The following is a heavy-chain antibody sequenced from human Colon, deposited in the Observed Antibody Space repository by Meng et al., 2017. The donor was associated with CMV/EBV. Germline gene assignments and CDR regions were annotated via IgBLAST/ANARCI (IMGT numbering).Heavy chain of an antibody. CDR3: ARDGRFLEWLPDYYYGMDV. Sequence: ASVKVSCKASGYTFTSYGISWVRQAPGQGLEWMGWINPNSGGTNYAQKFQGRVTMTRDTSISTAYMELSRLRSDDTAVYYCARDGRFLEWLPDYYYGMDVWGQGTTVTVSS. J-gene: IGHJ6*02. CDR1: GYTFTSYG. CDR2: INPNSGGT. V-gene: IGHV1-2*02. D-gene: IGHD3-3*01.